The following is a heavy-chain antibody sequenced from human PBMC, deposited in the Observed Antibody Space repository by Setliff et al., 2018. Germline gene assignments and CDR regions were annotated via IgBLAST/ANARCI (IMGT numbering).Heavy chain of an antibody. J-gene: IGHJ4*02. CDR3: ARDSPVRLGVIPS. CDR2: ISGSSHII. D-gene: IGHD2-21*01. CDR1: GFTFSGYS. Sequence: GGSLRLSCAASGFTFSGYSMNWVRQAPGKGLEWVSYISGSSHIISYADSVRGRLTISRDNAKNSVYLQMNSLRAEDTAIYFCARDSPVRLGVIPSWGPGTLVTVSS. V-gene: IGHV3-48*04.